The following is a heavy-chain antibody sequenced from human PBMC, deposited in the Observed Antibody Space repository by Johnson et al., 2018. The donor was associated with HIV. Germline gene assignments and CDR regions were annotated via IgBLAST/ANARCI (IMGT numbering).Heavy chain of an antibody. D-gene: IGHD5-12*01. CDR3: ARSDVDIVATILFDI. J-gene: IGHJ3*02. Sequence: VQLVESGGGLVRPGGSLRLSCAASGFTFSSSAMHWVRQAPGKGLEYVSAISSNWGSTYYANSVKGRFTISRDNSKNTLYLQMGSLRVEDMAVYYCARSDVDIVATILFDIWGQGTMVTVSS. V-gene: IGHV3-64*01. CDR2: ISSNWGST. CDR1: GFTFSSSA.